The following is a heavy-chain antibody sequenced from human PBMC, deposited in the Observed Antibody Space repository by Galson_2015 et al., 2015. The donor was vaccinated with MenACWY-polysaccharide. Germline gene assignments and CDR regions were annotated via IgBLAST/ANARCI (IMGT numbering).Heavy chain of an antibody. D-gene: IGHD3-22*01. V-gene: IGHV4-39*01. CDR3: ARVQWLKIFDY. CDR2: IYYSGST. CDR1: GGSISSSSYY. J-gene: IGHJ4*02. Sequence: SETLSLTCTVSGGSISSSSYYRGWIRQPPGKGLEWIGSIYYSGSTYYNPSLKSRVTISVDTSKNQFSLKLSSVTAADTAVYYCARVQWLKIFDYWGQGTLVTVSS.